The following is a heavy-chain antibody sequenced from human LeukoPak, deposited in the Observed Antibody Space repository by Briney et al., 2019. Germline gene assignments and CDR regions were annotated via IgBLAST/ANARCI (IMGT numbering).Heavy chain of an antibody. Sequence: ASVKVSCNVSGYTLHEISIHWVRQAHGKGLEWMGGFQPEDGEEVYAQTFQGRVIMSEDTSTDTAYMELSSLRFEDTAVYYCARVEEYSTSREHDAFDIWGQGTMVTVSS. J-gene: IGHJ3*02. CDR1: GYTLHEIS. CDR3: ARVEEYSTSREHDAFDI. V-gene: IGHV1-24*01. D-gene: IGHD6-6*01. CDR2: FQPEDGEE.